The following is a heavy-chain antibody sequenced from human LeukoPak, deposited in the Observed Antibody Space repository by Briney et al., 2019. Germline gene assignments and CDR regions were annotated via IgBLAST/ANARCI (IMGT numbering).Heavy chain of an antibody. Sequence: GGSLRLSCAASRFTFSNYAMSWVCQAPGKGLEWVSGISGGGGSTYYADSVKGRFTISRDNSKNTLYLQMNSLRAEDTAVYYCAKCARVDWLPIDYWGQGTLVTVSS. CDR1: RFTFSNYA. D-gene: IGHD3-9*01. CDR3: AKCARVDWLPIDY. J-gene: IGHJ4*02. V-gene: IGHV3-23*01. CDR2: ISGGGGST.